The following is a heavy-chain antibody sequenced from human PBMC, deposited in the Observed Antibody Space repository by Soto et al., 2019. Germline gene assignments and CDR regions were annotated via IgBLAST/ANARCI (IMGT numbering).Heavy chain of an antibody. CDR3: ARDRDYYDSSGYLYY. Sequence: SVTVSWKAAGFGFTSSAMQWVRQARGQRLEWIGWIVVGSGNTNYAQKFQGRVTITADKSTSTAYMELSSLRSEDTAVYYCARDRDYYDSSGYLYYWGQGTLVTVSS. CDR2: IVVGSGNT. D-gene: IGHD3-22*01. J-gene: IGHJ4*02. CDR1: GFGFTSSA. V-gene: IGHV1-58*02.